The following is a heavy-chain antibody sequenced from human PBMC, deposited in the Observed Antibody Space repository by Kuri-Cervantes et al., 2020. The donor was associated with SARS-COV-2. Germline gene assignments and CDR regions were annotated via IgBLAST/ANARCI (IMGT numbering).Heavy chain of an antibody. V-gene: IGHV6-1*01. CDR2: TFYRSKWYN. Sequence: SETLSLTCAISGDSVSSNSAAWNWIRQSPSRGLEWLGKTFYRSKWYNDYAVSVKSRITINPDTSKNQFSLQLNSVTPEDTAVYYCARDRDLAGGMDVWGQGTTVTVSS. CDR1: GDSVSSNSAA. CDR3: ARDRDLAGGMDV. D-gene: IGHD6-13*01. J-gene: IGHJ6*02.